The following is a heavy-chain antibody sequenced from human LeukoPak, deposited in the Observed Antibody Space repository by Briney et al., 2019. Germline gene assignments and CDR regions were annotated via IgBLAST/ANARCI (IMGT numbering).Heavy chain of an antibody. V-gene: IGHV4-59*01. Sequence: SETLSPTCTVSGGSISSYYWSWIRQPPGKGLEWIGYIYYSGSTNYNPSLKSRVTISVDTSKNQFSLKLSSVTAADTAVYYCAKASRLSIAPRPFDPWGQGTLVTVSS. CDR1: GGSISSYY. D-gene: IGHD6-6*01. J-gene: IGHJ5*02. CDR3: AKASRLSIAPRPFDP. CDR2: IYYSGST.